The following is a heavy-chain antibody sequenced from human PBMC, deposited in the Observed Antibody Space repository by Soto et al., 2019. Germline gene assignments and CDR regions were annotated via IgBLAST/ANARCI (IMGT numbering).Heavy chain of an antibody. J-gene: IGHJ4*02. Sequence: GGSLRLSCAASGFTFRTYGMHWVRQALGKGLEWVAFISDDGSQKYYGDSVKGRFTISRDNSKNTLSLRMISLRTEDTSVYYCAKEAPGGWHFFDTWGQGTLVTVSS. D-gene: IGHD6-19*01. V-gene: IGHV3-30*18. CDR2: ISDDGSQK. CDR3: AKEAPGGWHFFDT. CDR1: GFTFRTYG.